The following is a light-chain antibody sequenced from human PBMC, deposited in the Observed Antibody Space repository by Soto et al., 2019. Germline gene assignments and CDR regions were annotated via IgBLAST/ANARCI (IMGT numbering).Light chain of an antibody. CDR2: EVS. CDR3: SSYTSSSTVVV. CDR1: SSDVGGYNY. Sequence: QSVLTQPASVSGSPGQSITISRTGTSSDVGGYNYVSWYQQHPGKAPKLMIYEVSNRPSGVSNRFSGSKSGNTASLTISGLQAEDEADYYCSSYTSSSTVVVFGGGTKLTVL. V-gene: IGLV2-14*01. J-gene: IGLJ2*01.